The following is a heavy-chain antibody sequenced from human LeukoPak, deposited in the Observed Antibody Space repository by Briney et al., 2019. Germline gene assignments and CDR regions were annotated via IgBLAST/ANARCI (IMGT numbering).Heavy chain of an antibody. CDR2: IYTSGYT. CDR1: GGSISSGSYY. D-gene: IGHD6-6*01. J-gene: IGHJ2*01. CDR3: ARGSSSSLTEAWYFDL. Sequence: SETLSLTCTVSGGSISSGSYYWSWIRQPAGKGLEWIGRIYTSGYTNCNPSLKSRVTISVVTSKNQFSLELTSVTAADTAVYYCARGSSSSLTEAWYFDLWGRGTLVTVSS. V-gene: IGHV4-61*02.